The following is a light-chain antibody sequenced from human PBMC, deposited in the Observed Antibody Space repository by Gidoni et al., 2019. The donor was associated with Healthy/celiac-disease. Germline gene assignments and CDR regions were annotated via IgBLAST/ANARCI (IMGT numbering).Light chain of an antibody. V-gene: IGKV3-11*01. Sequence: EIVLTQSPATLSLSPGETATLSCRASQSVSSYLAWYQQKPGQAPRLLIYDASNRATGIPARFSGSGSGTDFTLTISSLETEEFAVYYCQQRSNWSFTFGPGTKVDIK. CDR3: QQRSNWSFT. CDR2: DAS. CDR1: QSVSSY. J-gene: IGKJ3*01.